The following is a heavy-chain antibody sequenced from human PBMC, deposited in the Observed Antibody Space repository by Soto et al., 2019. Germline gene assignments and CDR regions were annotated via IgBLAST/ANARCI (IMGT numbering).Heavy chain of an antibody. CDR2: ISWNGDRT. V-gene: IGHV3-43*01. Sequence: PGGSLGLSCAASGFSIDDYSMHWVRQAPGKGLEWVSLISWNGDRTYYGDSVKGRFTISRDSSNNSLYLQMNSLRIEDSALYYCAKDFGRGQLLGFDSWGHGTLVTVSS. CDR1: GFSIDDYS. CDR3: AKDFGRGQLLGFDS. J-gene: IGHJ4*01. D-gene: IGHD1-26*01.